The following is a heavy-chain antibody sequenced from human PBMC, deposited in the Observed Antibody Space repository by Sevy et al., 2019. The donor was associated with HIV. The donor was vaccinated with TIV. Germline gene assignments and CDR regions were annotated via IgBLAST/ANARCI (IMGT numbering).Heavy chain of an antibody. CDR1: GFIFSTDW. CDR2: IDTDGSDT. Sequence: GGSLRLSCVASGFIFSTDWMHWVRQAPGKGLVWVSRIDTDGSDTSYADSVKGRFTISRDNAKNTLYLQMNSLRAEDTAVYYCVRACPGPKHYMDVWGKGTTVTVSS. V-gene: IGHV3-74*01. J-gene: IGHJ6*03. CDR3: VRACPGPKHYMDV.